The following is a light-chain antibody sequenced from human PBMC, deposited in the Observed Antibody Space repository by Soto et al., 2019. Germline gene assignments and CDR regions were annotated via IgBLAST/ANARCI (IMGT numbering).Light chain of an antibody. CDR3: LLSYNCHYV. Sequence: QAVVTQEPSLTVSPGVTVTLTCGPSTGAVTNGHYTHWFQHNPCQAPRTLIYDSTNSHSWTPALFSGSLLGGKAALTLSGAQPEDEAEYYCLLSYNCHYVFGTGTRITVL. CDR1: TGAVTNGHY. J-gene: IGLJ1*01. V-gene: IGLV7-46*01. CDR2: DST.